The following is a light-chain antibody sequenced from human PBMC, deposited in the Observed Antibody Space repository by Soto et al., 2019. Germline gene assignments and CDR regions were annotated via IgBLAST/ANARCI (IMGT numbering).Light chain of an antibody. V-gene: IGKV3-11*01. CDR2: GAF. CDR1: QSVGSD. Sequence: EVVLTQSPGTLSLSPGERATLSCRASQSVGSDLAWYQQKPGQPPRLLIYGAFNRAAGIPARFSGSGSGTDFTLTISSLEPEDSAVYYCQQRNIWPPVTFGQGTRLEIK. J-gene: IGKJ5*01. CDR3: QQRNIWPPVT.